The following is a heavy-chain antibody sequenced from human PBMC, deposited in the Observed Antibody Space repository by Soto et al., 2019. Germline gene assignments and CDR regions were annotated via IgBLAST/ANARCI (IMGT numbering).Heavy chain of an antibody. D-gene: IGHD4-17*01. Sequence: QVQLQQSGPGLVKPSQTLSLTCDISGDSVSSNRGAWTWIRQSPSRGLEWLGRTYYRSKWYNEYGLSVKNRITINADTGKNQFSLQLNSVTPEDAAVYYCARWDHDYGYLDVWGLGTTVTVSS. CDR1: GDSVSSNRGA. V-gene: IGHV6-1*01. J-gene: IGHJ6*02. CDR3: ARWDHDYGYLDV. CDR2: TYYRSKWYN.